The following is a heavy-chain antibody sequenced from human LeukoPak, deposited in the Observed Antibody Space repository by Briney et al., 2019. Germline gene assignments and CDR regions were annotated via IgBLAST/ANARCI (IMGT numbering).Heavy chain of an antibody. J-gene: IGHJ4*02. D-gene: IGHD5-24*01. CDR2: INQDGSKA. V-gene: IGHV3-7*01. CDR1: GFSVINAW. CDR3: VRDGGVDGYDLLDY. Sequence: GGSLRLSCAASGFSVINAWMSWVRQAPGKGLEWVAHINQDGSKAYYMDSEKARFTVSRDNAENSVSLHMNSLRAEDTAVYYCVRDGGVDGYDLLDYWGQGSLVTVSS.